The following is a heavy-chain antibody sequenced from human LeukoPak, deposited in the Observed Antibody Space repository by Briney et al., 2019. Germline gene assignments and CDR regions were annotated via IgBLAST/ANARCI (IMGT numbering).Heavy chain of an antibody. CDR2: TYYSGST. CDR1: GGSISSYY. J-gene: IGHJ6*03. Sequence: SSETLSLTCTVSGGSISSYYWSWIRQPAGKGLEWIWYTYYSGSTNYNPSLKSRVTISVDTSKNPFSLKLSSVTAADTAVYYCASGYSSVYYYYYMDVWGKGTTVTVSS. V-gene: IGHV4-59*01. CDR3: ASGYSSVYYYYYMDV. D-gene: IGHD5-18*01.